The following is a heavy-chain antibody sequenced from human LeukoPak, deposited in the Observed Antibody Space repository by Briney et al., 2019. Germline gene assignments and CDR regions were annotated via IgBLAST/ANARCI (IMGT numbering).Heavy chain of an antibody. CDR2: IKEDGTVK. Sequence: PGGSLRLSCAASGFTFSHYWMSWVRQAPGKGLEWVANIKEDGTVKYYVDSVKGRFTISRDNAKNSVYLAMNSLRAEDTAVYYCARIGYSSSSFDYWGQGTLVTGSS. D-gene: IGHD6-6*01. CDR1: GFTFSHYW. V-gene: IGHV3-7*01. J-gene: IGHJ4*02. CDR3: ARIGYSSSSFDY.